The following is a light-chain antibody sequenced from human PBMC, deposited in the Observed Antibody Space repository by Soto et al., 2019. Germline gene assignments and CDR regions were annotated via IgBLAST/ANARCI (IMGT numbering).Light chain of an antibody. CDR1: QGISSY. CDR2: AAS. J-gene: IGKJ4*01. CDR3: QQLNSYPFLT. Sequence: DIQLTQSPSFLSASVGDRVTITCRASQGISSYLAWYQHKPGKAPKLLIYAASTLQSGVPSRFSGSGSGTEFTLTISSLQPEDFATYYCQQLNSYPFLTFGGGTKVELK. V-gene: IGKV1-9*01.